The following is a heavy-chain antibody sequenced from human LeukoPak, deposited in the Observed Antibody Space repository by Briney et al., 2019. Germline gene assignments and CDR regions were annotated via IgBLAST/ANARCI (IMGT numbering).Heavy chain of an antibody. CDR1: GFSFNTYA. CDR3: ARDRTGWNHFDY. Sequence: GGSVRLSCAASGFSFNTYAMSWVRQAPGKGLEWVSATYPGGNTYYADSVKGRFTISTDNSKNIVYLQMNSLRAEDTAVYYCARDRTGWNHFDYWGQGTLVTVSS. D-gene: IGHD1-1*01. CDR2: TYPGGNT. V-gene: IGHV3-53*01. J-gene: IGHJ4*02.